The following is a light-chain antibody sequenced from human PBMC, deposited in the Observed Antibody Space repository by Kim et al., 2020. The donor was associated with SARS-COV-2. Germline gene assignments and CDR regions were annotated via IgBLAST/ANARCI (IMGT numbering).Light chain of an antibody. CDR2: AAS. J-gene: IGKJ5*01. CDR3: QQYNNWIT. V-gene: IGKV3-15*01. Sequence: ETVMTQSPDTLSVPPGGRATLSCRASQSVSDNLAWYQQKSGQAPRLLIYAASTRATGVPARFSGSGSGTEFTLTISSLQSEDFAVYYCQQYNNWITFGQGTRLGIK. CDR1: QSVSDN.